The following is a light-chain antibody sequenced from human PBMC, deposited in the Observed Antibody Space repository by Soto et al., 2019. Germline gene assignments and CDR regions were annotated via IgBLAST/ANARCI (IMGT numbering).Light chain of an antibody. J-gene: IGLJ3*02. CDR1: SSDVGAYNY. CDR3: SSFASSNTWV. V-gene: IGLV2-8*01. Sequence: QSALTQPPSASGSPGQSVTISCTGTSSDVGAYNYVSWYQQHAGKAPKLVIYEVTKRPSGVPDRFSGSKSANTASLTVSGLQPDDEVDYYCSSFASSNTWVFGGGTKLTVL. CDR2: EVT.